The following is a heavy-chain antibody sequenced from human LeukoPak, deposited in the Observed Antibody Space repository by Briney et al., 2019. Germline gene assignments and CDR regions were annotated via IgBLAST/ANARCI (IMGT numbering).Heavy chain of an antibody. J-gene: IGHJ4*02. CDR2: IKSETDGGNT. CDR3: TTNDSSSWYYFDY. CDR1: GFTFNNAW. Sequence: GGSLRLSCAASGFTFNNAWMHWVRQAPGKGLEWVGHIKSETDGGNTDCAAPVKGRFTISRDDSKNTLYLQMNSLKTEDTAVYYCTTNDSSSWYYFDYWGQGTMVTVSS. D-gene: IGHD6-13*01. V-gene: IGHV3-15*01.